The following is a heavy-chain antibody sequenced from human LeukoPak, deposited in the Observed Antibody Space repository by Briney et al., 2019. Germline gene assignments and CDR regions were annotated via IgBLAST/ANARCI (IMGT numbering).Heavy chain of an antibody. CDR2: IIPIFGTA. CDR3: TYGDPYGMDV. D-gene: IGHD4-17*01. J-gene: IGHJ6*04. Sequence: ASVKVSCKASGGTFSSYAISWVRQAPGQGLEWMGGIIPIFGTADYAQKFQGRVTITADKSTSTAYMELSSLRSEDTAVYYCTYGDPYGMDVWGKGTTVTVSS. V-gene: IGHV1-69*06. CDR1: GGTFSSYA.